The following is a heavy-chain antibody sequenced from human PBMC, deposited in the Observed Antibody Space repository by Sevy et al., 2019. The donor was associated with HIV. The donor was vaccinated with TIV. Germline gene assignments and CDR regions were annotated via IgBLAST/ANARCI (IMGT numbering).Heavy chain of an antibody. CDR2: IYYSGST. CDR3: ARGWASVVGTAATSHPFDI. J-gene: IGHJ3*02. V-gene: IGHV4-31*03. D-gene: IGHD2-2*01. Sequence: SETLSLTCTVSGGSISSGGYYWSWIRQHPGKGLEWIGYIYYSGSTYYNPSLKSRVTISVDTSKSQFSLKLSSVTAADTAVYYCARGWASVVGTAATSHPFDIWGQGTMVTVSS. CDR1: GGSISSGGYY.